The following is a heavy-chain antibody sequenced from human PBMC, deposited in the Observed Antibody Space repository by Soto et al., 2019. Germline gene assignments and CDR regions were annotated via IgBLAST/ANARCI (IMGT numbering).Heavy chain of an antibody. V-gene: IGHV3-23*01. D-gene: IGHD1-7*01. CDR3: AKGDWDYIAGHFDY. CDR1: GFTFDDYG. J-gene: IGHJ4*02. Sequence: PGGSLRLSCAASGFTFDDYGMSWVSQAPGKGLEWVSAISGTAGNTHHADSVKGRFTISRDISKNTLYLQMNSLRAEDTAVYYCAKGDWDYIAGHFDYWGQGTLVTVSS. CDR2: ISGTAGNT.